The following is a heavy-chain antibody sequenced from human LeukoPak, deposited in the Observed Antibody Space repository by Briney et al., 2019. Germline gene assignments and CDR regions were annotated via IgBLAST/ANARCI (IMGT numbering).Heavy chain of an antibody. V-gene: IGHV3-23*01. D-gene: IGHD6-19*01. Sequence: GGSLRLSCAASGFTFSSYAKSRVRQAPGKGLKWVSAISGSGGSTYYADSVKGRFTISRDNSKNTLYLQMNSLRAEDTAVYYCAKDRNRWQWLVYDAFDIWGQGTVVTVSS. CDR3: AKDRNRWQWLVYDAFDI. CDR1: GFTFSSYA. J-gene: IGHJ3*02. CDR2: ISGSGGST.